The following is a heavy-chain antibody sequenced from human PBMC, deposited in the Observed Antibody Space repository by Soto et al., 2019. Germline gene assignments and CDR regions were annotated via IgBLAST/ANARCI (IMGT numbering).Heavy chain of an antibody. CDR2: IYYSGTT. CDR1: GGSIINYY. Sequence: SETLSLTCTVSGGSIINYYWSWILQPPGKGLEWIVYIYYSGTTNYNPSLKSRVTISVDTSKNQFSLKLSSVTAADTAVYYCARGRADKSGGVIVKYYFDYWGQGTLVTVSS. D-gene: IGHD3-16*02. CDR3: ARGRADKSGGVIVKYYFDY. J-gene: IGHJ4*02. V-gene: IGHV4-59*01.